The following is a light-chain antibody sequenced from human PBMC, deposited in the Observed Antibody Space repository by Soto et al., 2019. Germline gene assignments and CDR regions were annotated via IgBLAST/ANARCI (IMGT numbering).Light chain of an antibody. CDR2: WAS. CDR3: QPSHIIPET. V-gene: IGKV4-1*01. J-gene: IGKJ2*01. CDR1: QRLLWSPTNKNY. Sequence: DVVMTQSPDSLAVSLGERATIKCKSGQRLLWSPTNKNYLAWYQQKPGQPPKLLISWASTRESVVPDRFSGSGSETDFTLTISSLQAEDVAVYYCQPSHIIPETFGQGTRREIK.